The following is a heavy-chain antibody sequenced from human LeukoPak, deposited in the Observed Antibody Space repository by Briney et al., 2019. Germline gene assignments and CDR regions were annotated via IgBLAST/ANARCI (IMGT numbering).Heavy chain of an antibody. D-gene: IGHD5-12*01. CDR2: IYYSGST. J-gene: IGHJ5*02. CDR3: ARDWSRGKYGGYDANWFDP. CDR1: GGSISSSSYY. Sequence: SETLSLTCTVSGGSISSSSYYWGWIRQPPGKGLEWIGSIYYSGSTYYNPSLKSRVTISVDTSKNQFSLKLSSVTAADTAVYYCARDWSRGKYGGYDANWFDPWGQGTLVTVSS. V-gene: IGHV4-39*07.